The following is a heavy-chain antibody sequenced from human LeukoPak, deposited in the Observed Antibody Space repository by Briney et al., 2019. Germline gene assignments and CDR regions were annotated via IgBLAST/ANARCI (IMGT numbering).Heavy chain of an antibody. Sequence: SETLSLTCTVSGGSISSYYWSWIRQPPGKGLEWIGYIYYSGSTNYNPSLKSRVSISVDTSRNQFSLNVSSVTAADTAVYYCARGSSRLSGYSSSWGQGTLVTVSS. V-gene: IGHV4-59*01. CDR1: GGSISSYY. J-gene: IGHJ1*01. CDR2: IYYSGST. D-gene: IGHD5-18*01. CDR3: ARGSSRLSGYSSS.